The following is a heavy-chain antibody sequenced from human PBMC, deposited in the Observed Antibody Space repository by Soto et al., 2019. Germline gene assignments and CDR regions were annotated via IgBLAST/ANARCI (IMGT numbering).Heavy chain of an antibody. CDR3: ARRIPTAGLFYY. CDR2: IYYSGTT. CDR1: GGSINSGGYY. Sequence: SATLSLTWTVSGGSINSGGYYWSWIRQHPGKGLEWVGYIYYSGTTYYNPSLQSLLTISRDTPKSQFSLRLTSVTAAATAGYCGARRIPTAGLFYYWGQETLVTVAS. J-gene: IGHJ4*02. V-gene: IGHV4-31*01. D-gene: IGHD6-25*01.